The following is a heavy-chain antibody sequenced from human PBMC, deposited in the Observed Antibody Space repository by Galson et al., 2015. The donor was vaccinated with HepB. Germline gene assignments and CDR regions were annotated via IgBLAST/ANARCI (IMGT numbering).Heavy chain of an antibody. V-gene: IGHV3-48*04. D-gene: IGHD3-10*01. CDR2: ISGSIFTI. CDR3: ACMVRGVINY. Sequence: SLRLSCAASGFTFSSYSMNWVRQAPGKGLEWVSYISGSIFTIYYADSVKGRFTISRDNAKNSLYLQMNSLRAEDTAVYCCACMVRGVINYWGQGTLVTVSS. CDR1: GFTFSSYS. J-gene: IGHJ4*02.